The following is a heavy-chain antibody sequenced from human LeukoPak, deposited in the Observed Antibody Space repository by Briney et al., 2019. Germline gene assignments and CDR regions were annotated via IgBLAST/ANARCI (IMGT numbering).Heavy chain of an antibody. J-gene: IGHJ4*02. CDR2: IWYDGSNK. V-gene: IGHV3-33*06. Sequence: GRSLGLSCAASGFTFSSYGMHWVRQAPGKGLEWVAVIWYDGSNKYYADSVKGRFTISRDNSKNTLYLQMNSLRAEDTAVYYCAKDYGSGWYYYFDYWGQGTLVTVSS. D-gene: IGHD6-19*01. CDR3: AKDYGSGWYYYFDY. CDR1: GFTFSSYG.